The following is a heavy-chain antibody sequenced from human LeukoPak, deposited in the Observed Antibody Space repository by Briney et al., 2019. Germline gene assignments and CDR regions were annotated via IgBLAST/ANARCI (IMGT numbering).Heavy chain of an antibody. CDR1: GFTFSSYG. CDR2: ISGSGGST. D-gene: IGHD3-16*01. Sequence: LAGGSLRLSCAASGFTFSSYGMSWVRQAPGKGLEWVSAISGSGGSTYYADSVKGRFTISRDNSKNTLYLQMNSLRAEDTAVYYCAKSPIKGVMNWFDPWGQGTLVTISS. J-gene: IGHJ5*02. V-gene: IGHV3-23*01. CDR3: AKSPIKGVMNWFDP.